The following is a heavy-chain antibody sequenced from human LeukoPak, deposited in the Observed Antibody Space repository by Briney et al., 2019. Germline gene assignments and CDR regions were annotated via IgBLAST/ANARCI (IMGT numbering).Heavy chain of an antibody. D-gene: IGHD2-2*01. Sequence: GRSLRLSCAASGFTFSSYGMHWVRQAPGKGLEWVAVISYDGSNKYYADSVKGRYTISRDNSKNTLYLQMNSLRAEDTAVYYCAKGTKFDYWGQGTLVTVSS. J-gene: IGHJ4*02. CDR3: AKGTKFDY. CDR2: ISYDGSNK. CDR1: GFTFSSYG. V-gene: IGHV3-30*18.